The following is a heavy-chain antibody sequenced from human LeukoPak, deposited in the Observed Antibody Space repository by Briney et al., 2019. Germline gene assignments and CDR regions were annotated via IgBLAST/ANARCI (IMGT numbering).Heavy chain of an antibody. J-gene: IGHJ3*02. CDR3: ARAGSGLSIGAFDI. CDR1: GFTFSSYA. Sequence: GGSLRLSCAASGFTFSSYAMHWVRQAPGKGLELVAVISYDGSNKYYADSVKGRFTISRDNSKNTLYLQMNSLRAEDTAVYYCARAGSGLSIGAFDIWGQGTMVTVSS. CDR2: ISYDGSNK. D-gene: IGHD3-10*01. V-gene: IGHV3-30*04.